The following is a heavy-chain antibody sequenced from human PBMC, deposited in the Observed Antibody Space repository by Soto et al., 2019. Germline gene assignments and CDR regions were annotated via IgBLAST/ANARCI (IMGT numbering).Heavy chain of an antibody. J-gene: IGHJ4*02. CDR3: ARDGGGDMVRGVIGFDY. CDR2: ISSSSSYI. D-gene: IGHD3-10*01. V-gene: IGHV3-21*01. CDR1: GFTFSSYS. Sequence: EVQLVESGGGLVKPGGSLRLSCAASGFTFSSYSMNWVRQAPGKGLEWVSSISSSSSYIYYADSVKGRFTTYRDNAKNAPYLQMNSLRAEDTSVYYCARDGGGDMVRGVIGFDYWGQGTLVTVSS.